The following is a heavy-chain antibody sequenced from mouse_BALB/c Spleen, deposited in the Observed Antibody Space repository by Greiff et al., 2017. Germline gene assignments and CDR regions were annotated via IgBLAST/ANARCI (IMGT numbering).Heavy chain of an antibody. CDR2: IWGGGST. CDR1: GFSLSRSS. V-gene: IGHV2-6-4*01. J-gene: IGHJ1*01. CDR3: ARKVADYGSSYGYFDV. Sequence: VMLVESGPGLVAPSQSLSITCTVSGFSLSRSSVHWVRQPPGKGLEWLGMIWGGGSTDYNSALKSRLSISKDNSKSQVFLKMNSLQTDDTAMYYCARKVADYGSSYGYFDVWGAGTTGTVSS. D-gene: IGHD1-1*01.